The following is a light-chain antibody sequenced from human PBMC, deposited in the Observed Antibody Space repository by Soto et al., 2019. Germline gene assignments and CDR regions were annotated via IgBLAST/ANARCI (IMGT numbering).Light chain of an antibody. CDR3: QQSYSTLVT. V-gene: IGKV1-39*01. CDR2: AAS. J-gene: IGKJ2*01. CDR1: QSISSY. Sequence: DIQMTQSPSSLSASVGDRVTITCRASQSISSYLNWYQQKPGKAPKLLIYAASSLQSRVASRFSGSGSGTDFTLTISRLQPEDVATYYCQQSYSTLVTFGQGTKLEIK.